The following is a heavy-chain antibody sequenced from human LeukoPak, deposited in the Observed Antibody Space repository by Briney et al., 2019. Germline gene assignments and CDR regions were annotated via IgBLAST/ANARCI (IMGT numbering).Heavy chain of an antibody. J-gene: IGHJ4*02. V-gene: IGHV3-64*01. CDR1: GFTFSSYA. Sequence: PGGSLRLSCAASGFTFSSYAMHWVRQAPGKGLEYVSAISSNGGSTYYANSVKGKFTISRDNSKNTLYLQMGSLRAEDMAVYYCARSYSSGWYSHYWGQGTLVTVSS. D-gene: IGHD6-19*01. CDR3: ARSYSSGWYSHY. CDR2: ISSNGGST.